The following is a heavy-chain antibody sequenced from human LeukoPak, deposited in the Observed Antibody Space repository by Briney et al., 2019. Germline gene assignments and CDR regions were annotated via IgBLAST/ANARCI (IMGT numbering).Heavy chain of an antibody. Sequence: SVKVSCKASGYTFTGYYMHWVRQAPGQGLEWMGRIIPIFGTANYAQKFQGRVTITTDESTSTAYMELSSLRSEDTAVYYCARGMVATRNHITRALYFDYWGQGTLVTVSS. CDR2: IIPIFGTA. V-gene: IGHV1-69*05. J-gene: IGHJ4*02. CDR1: GYTFTGYY. CDR3: ARGMVATRNHITRALYFDY. D-gene: IGHD5-12*01.